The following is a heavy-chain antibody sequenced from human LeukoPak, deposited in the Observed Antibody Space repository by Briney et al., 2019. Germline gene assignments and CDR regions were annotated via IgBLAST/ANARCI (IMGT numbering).Heavy chain of an antibody. J-gene: IGHJ4*02. CDR3: VQTTGWPGFDY. D-gene: IGHD6-19*01. CDR1: GVSISRFY. Sequence: SETLPLICTASGVSISRFYWSWVRQPPGKGLEWIANIYNGVPTYYNPSLRSRDTLSVDTSKNRFSLTLRSVTATDTALYYCVQTTGWPGFDYWGQGILVTVSS. V-gene: IGHV4-4*09. CDR2: IYNGVPT.